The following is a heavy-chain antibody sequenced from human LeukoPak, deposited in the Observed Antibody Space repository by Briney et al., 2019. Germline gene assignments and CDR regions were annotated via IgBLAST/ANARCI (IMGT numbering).Heavy chain of an antibody. CDR3: ASVGTSGAFDI. V-gene: IGHV3-30-3*01. J-gene: IGHJ3*02. CDR1: GFTFSSYA. D-gene: IGHD3-10*01. Sequence: SGRSPRLSCAASGFTFSSYAMHWVRQAPGKGLEWVAVISYDGSNKYYADSVKGRFTISRDNSKNTLYLQMNSLRAEDTAVYYCASVGTSGAFDIWGQGTMVTVSS. CDR2: ISYDGSNK.